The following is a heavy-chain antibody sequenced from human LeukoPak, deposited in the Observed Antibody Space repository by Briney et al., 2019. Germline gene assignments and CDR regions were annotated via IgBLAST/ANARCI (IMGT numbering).Heavy chain of an antibody. CDR1: GGSINNYY. CDR3: ARTGYCSSTSCYTASRPYYYYYMDV. Sequence: PSETLSLTCTVSGGSINNYYWSWIRQPPGEGLEWIGYIYYSGSTNYNPSLKSRVTISVDTSKNQFSLKLSSVTAADTAVYYCARTGYCSSTSCYTASRPYYYYYMDVWGKGTTVTVSS. D-gene: IGHD2-2*02. V-gene: IGHV4-59*01. CDR2: IYYSGST. J-gene: IGHJ6*03.